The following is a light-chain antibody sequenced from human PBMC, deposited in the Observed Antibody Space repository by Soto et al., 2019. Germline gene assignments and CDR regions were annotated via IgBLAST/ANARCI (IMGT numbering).Light chain of an antibody. CDR2: GAS. V-gene: IGKV3-20*01. CDR1: QTVSSSY. J-gene: IGKJ2*01. Sequence: EIVLTQSPGTLSLSPGERATLSCRASQTVSSSYLAWYQQKPGQAPRLLIYGASSSDTGIPDRFSVSGSGTDFTLTISRLEPEDFAVYYCQQYGSSPYTFGQGTKLEIK. CDR3: QQYGSSPYT.